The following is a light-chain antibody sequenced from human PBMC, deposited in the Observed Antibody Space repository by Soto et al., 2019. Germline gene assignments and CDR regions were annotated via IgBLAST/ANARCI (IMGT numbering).Light chain of an antibody. Sequence: QSVLTQPPSVSGAPGQWVTISCTGSNSNIGAGYDVHWYQQLPGAAPKLLIYGSTKRPSGVPDRFSGSKSGTSASLAITGLQAEDEADYYCQSYDSSLSGFYVFG. CDR1: NSNIGAGYD. V-gene: IGLV1-40*01. J-gene: IGLJ1*01. CDR3: QSYDSSLSGFYV. CDR2: GST.